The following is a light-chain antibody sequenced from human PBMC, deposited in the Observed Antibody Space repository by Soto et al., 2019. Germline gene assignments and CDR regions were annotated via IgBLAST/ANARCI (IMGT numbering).Light chain of an antibody. CDR1: QYINTR. CDR3: QQYNLSPAT. V-gene: IGKV3-20*01. CDR2: QTS. J-gene: IGKJ4*01. Sequence: EIVLTQSPATLSSFPGDRVTLSCRASQYINTRLAWYQHRPGQAPRLLIYQTSIRATGIPDRFSGSGSGTEFTLTISRLEPEDLAVYYCQQYNLSPATFGGGTKVEI.